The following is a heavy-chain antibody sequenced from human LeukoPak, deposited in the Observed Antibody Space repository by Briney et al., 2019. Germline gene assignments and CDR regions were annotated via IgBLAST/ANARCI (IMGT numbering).Heavy chain of an antibody. Sequence: SVKVSCEASGGTFSSYALSWVRQTPGQGLEWMGGIIPIFGTANYAQKFQGRVTITTDESTSTAYMELSSLRSEDTAVYYCARAGLVATIDGSFDPWGQGTLVTVSS. D-gene: IGHD5-12*01. CDR1: GGTFSSYA. CDR2: IIPIFGTA. CDR3: ARAGLVATIDGSFDP. J-gene: IGHJ5*02. V-gene: IGHV1-69*05.